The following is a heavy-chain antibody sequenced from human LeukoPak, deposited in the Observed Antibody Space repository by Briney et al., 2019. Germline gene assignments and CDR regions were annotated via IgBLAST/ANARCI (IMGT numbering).Heavy chain of an antibody. J-gene: IGHJ4*02. CDR1: GGTFSSYA. CDR2: IIPILGIA. D-gene: IGHD5-18*01. CDR3: ASDIKWGTAMATDY. Sequence: SVKVSCKASGGTFSSYAISWVRQAPGQGLVWMGRIIPILGIANYAQKFQGRVTITADKSTSTAYMELSSLRSEDTAVYYCASDIKWGTAMATDYWGQGTLVTVSS. V-gene: IGHV1-69*04.